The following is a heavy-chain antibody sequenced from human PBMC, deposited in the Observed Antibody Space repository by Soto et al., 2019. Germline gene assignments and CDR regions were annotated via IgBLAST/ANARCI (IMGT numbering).Heavy chain of an antibody. J-gene: IGHJ4*02. Sequence: QVQLVQSGAEVKKPGASVKVSCKASGYTFTNFGISWVRQAPGQGLEWMGWISAYNGNTNYAQNFQGRVTMTADTATSTAYMELRGLRSDDTAVYSCASGGTPIDYWGQGTLVTVSS. V-gene: IGHV1-18*01. CDR3: ASGGTPIDY. CDR1: GYTFTNFG. D-gene: IGHD3-16*01. CDR2: ISAYNGNT.